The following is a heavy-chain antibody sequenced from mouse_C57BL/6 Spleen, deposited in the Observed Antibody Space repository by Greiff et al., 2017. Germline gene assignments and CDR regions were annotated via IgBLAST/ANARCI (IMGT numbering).Heavy chain of an antibody. CDR3: ARYGGYYAWFAY. D-gene: IGHD2-3*01. V-gene: IGHV1-26*01. CDR2: INPNNGGT. J-gene: IGHJ3*01. Sequence: EVKLQQSGPELVKPGASVKISCKASGYTFTDYYMNWVKQSNGKSLEWIGDINPNNGGTSYNQKFKGKATLTVDKSSSTAYMELRSLTSEDSAVYYWARYGGYYAWFAYWGQGTLVTVSA. CDR1: GYTFTDYY.